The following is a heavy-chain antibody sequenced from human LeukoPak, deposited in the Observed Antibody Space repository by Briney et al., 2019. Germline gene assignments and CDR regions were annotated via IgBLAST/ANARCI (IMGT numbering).Heavy chain of an antibody. CDR1: GGSISSSSYY. CDR2: IYYSGST. Sequence: PSQTLSLTCTVSGGSISSSSYYWGWIRQPPGKGLEWIGSIYYSGSTYYNPSLKSRVTISVDTSKNQFSLKLSSVTAADTAVYYCASGGDYYDSIDPMDVWGQGSTVTVSS. CDR3: ASGGDYYDSIDPMDV. V-gene: IGHV4-39*07. J-gene: IGHJ6*02. D-gene: IGHD3-22*01.